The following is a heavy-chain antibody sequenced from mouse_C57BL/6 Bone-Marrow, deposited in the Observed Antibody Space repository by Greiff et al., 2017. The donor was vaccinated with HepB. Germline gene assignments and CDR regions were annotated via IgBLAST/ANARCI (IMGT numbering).Heavy chain of an antibody. J-gene: IGHJ3*01. CDR3: ARHDDGYGGFAY. CDR2: ISNLADSI. D-gene: IGHD2-3*01. V-gene: IGHV5-15*01. CDR1: GFTFSDYG. Sequence: EVKLVESGGGLVQPGGSLKLSCAASGFTFSDYGMAWVPQAPRKGPEWVAFISNLADSIYYADTVKGRFTISRENAKNTLYLEMSSLRSEDTAMYYCARHDDGYGGFAYWGQGTLVTVSA.